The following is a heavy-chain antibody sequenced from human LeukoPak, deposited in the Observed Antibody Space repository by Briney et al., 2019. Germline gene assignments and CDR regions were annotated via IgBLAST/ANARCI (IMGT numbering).Heavy chain of an antibody. CDR2: ISYDGSNK. V-gene: IGHV3-30-3*02. J-gene: IGHJ3*02. CDR1: GFTFSTYA. D-gene: IGHD6-19*01. Sequence: GRSLRLSCAASGFTFSTYAMHWVRQAPGKGLEWVAVISYDGSNKYYVDSVKGRFTISRDNSQNTLYLQMNSLRAEDTAVYYCAGPQISSGWYLGAFDIWGQGTMVTVSS. CDR3: AGPQISSGWYLGAFDI.